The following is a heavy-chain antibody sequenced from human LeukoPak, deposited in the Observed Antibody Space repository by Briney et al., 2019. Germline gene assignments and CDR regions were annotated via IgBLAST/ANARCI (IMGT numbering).Heavy chain of an antibody. CDR1: GFTFSSYS. CDR2: INSSSSYI. CDR3: AREDCSGGSCYSSEAFDI. J-gene: IGHJ3*02. Sequence: PGRSLRLSCAASGFTFSSYSMNWVRQAPGKGLEWVSSINSSSSYIYYADSVKGRFTISRDNAKNSLYLQMNSLRAEDTAVYYCAREDCSGGSCYSSEAFDIWGQGTMVTVSS. D-gene: IGHD2-15*01. V-gene: IGHV3-21*01.